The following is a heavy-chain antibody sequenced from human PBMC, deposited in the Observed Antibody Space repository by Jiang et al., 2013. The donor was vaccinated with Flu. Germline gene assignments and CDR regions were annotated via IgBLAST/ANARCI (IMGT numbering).Heavy chain of an antibody. V-gene: IGHV1-3*01. J-gene: IGHJ4*02. CDR1: GYTFTSYA. CDR3: ARDQDDSSGVLDY. Sequence: SVKVSCKASGYTFTSYAMHWVRQAPGQRLEWMGWINAGNGNTKYSQKFQGRVTITRDTSASTAYMELSSLRSEDTAVYYCARDQDDSSGVLDYWGQGTLVTVSS. CDR2: INAGNGNT. D-gene: IGHD3-22*01.